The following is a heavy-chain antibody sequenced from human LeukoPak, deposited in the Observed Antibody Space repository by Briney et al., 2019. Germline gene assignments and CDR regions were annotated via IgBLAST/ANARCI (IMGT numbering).Heavy chain of an antibody. V-gene: IGHV3-53*01. CDR1: GFTVSSNY. CDR2: IYSGGST. J-gene: IGHJ4*02. CDR3: ARDEEGSYSFDY. Sequence: GGSLRLSCAASGFTVSSNYMSWVRQAPGKGLEWVSVIYSGGSTDYADCVKGRFTLHRDNQKHTLYLKMNSLRAEDTAVYYCARDEEGSYSFDYWGQGTLVTVSS. D-gene: IGHD1-26*01.